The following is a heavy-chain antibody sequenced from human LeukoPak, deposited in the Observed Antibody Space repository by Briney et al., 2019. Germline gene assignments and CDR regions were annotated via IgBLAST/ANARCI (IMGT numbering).Heavy chain of an antibody. D-gene: IGHD3-3*01. CDR3: ARDTSDFWSGYFDP. CDR2: IYYSGST. J-gene: IGHJ5*02. CDR1: GGSISSYC. V-gene: IGHV4-59*01. Sequence: SETLSLTCTVSGGSISSYCWSWIRQPPGKGLEWIGYIYYSGSTNYNPSLKSRVTISVDTSKNQFSLKLSSVTAADTAVYYCARDTSDFWSGYFDPWGQGTLVTVSS.